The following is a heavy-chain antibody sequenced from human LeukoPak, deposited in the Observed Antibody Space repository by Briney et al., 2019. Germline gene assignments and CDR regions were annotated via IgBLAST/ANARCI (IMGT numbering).Heavy chain of an antibody. D-gene: IGHD3-10*01. CDR1: GFTFSDYY. CDR3: ARDKDDYGSGNHWFDP. Sequence: PGGSLRLSCAASGFTFSDYYMSWIRQAPGKGLEWVSYISSSGSTIYYADSVKGRFTISRDNAKDSLYLQMNSLRAEDTAVYYCARDKDDYGSGNHWFDPWGQGTLVTVSS. J-gene: IGHJ5*02. CDR2: ISSSGSTI. V-gene: IGHV3-11*01.